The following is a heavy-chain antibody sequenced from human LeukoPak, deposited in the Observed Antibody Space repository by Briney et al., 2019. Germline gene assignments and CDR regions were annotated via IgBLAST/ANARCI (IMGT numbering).Heavy chain of an antibody. CDR2: IIPIFGTS. D-gene: IGHD2-8*01. V-gene: IGHV1-69*01. CDR3: ASPMVYDTYYCYHGMDV. J-gene: IGHJ6*02. Sequence: SVKVSCKASGGTFSGYAINWVRQAPGQGLEWMGGIIPIFGTSNYAQRFQGRVTISADESTSTAYMELSSLRSEDTAVYYCASPMVYDTYYCYHGMDVWGQGTTVTVSS. CDR1: GGTFSGYA.